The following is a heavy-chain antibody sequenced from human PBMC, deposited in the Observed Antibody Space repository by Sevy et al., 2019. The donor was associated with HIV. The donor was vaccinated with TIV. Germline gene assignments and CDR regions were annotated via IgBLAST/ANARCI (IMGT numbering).Heavy chain of an antibody. CDR2: ISSSSSTI. J-gene: IGHJ3*02. CDR3: AGTHYYDSSGYPFDI. Sequence: GGSLRLSCAASGFTFSSYSMNWVRQAPGKGLEWVSYISSSSSTIYYAYSVKGRFTISRDNAKNSLYLQMNSLRDEDTAVYYCAGTHYYDSSGYPFDIWGQGTMVTVSS. D-gene: IGHD3-22*01. CDR1: GFTFSSYS. V-gene: IGHV3-48*02.